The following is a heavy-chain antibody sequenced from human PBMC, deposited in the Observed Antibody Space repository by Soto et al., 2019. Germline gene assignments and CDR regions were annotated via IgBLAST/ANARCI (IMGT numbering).Heavy chain of an antibody. CDR1: GGSFRNDA. J-gene: IGHJ6*02. D-gene: IGHD3-10*01. Sequence: QVQLVQSGAEVKMPGSSVKVSCKASGGSFRNDAISWVRQAPGQGLEWMGSFIPVFGTRNYAQRFKGRVAITADESTSISYMDLTSLTSEDTAIYYCARGPSYNKGIYYSMDVWGPGTTVIVS. CDR2: FIPVFGTR. CDR3: ARGPSYNKGIYYSMDV. V-gene: IGHV1-69*12.